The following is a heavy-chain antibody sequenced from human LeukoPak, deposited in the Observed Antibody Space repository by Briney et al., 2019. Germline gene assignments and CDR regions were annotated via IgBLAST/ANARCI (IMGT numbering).Heavy chain of an antibody. Sequence: SQTLSLTCAVSGGSISSGGYCWSWIRQPPGKGLEWIGYIYHSGSTYYNPSLKSRVTISVDRSKNQFSLKLSSVTAADTAVYYCARGITYYDILTGPANWFDPWGQGTLVTVSS. V-gene: IGHV4-30-2*01. CDR3: ARGITYYDILTGPANWFDP. D-gene: IGHD3-9*01. J-gene: IGHJ5*02. CDR2: IYHSGST. CDR1: GGSISSGGYC.